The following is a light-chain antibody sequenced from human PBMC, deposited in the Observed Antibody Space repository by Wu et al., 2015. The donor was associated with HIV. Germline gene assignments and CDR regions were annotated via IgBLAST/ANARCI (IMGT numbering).Light chain of an antibody. Sequence: EIVLTQSPGTLSLSPGERATLSCRASQSVSRNLAWYQQKPGQAPRLLIYDASNRASGIPARFSGSGSGTDFALTISSLEPEDFAVYYCQQRSNWLFTFGPGTTVDIK. V-gene: IGKV3-11*01. CDR2: DAS. CDR3: QQRSNWLFT. CDR1: QSVSRN. J-gene: IGKJ3*01.